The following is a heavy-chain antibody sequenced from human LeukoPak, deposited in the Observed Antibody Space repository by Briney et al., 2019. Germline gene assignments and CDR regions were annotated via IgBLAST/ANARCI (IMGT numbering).Heavy chain of an antibody. V-gene: IGHV1-69*04. D-gene: IGHD1-26*01. CDR3: ARDVVGANFDY. Sequence: ASVKVSCKASGGTFISYAISWVRQAPGQGLEWMGRIIPILGIANYAQKFQGRVTITADKSTSTAYMELSSLRSEDTAVYYCARDVVGANFDYWGQGTLVTVSS. J-gene: IGHJ4*02. CDR2: IIPILGIA. CDR1: GGTFISYA.